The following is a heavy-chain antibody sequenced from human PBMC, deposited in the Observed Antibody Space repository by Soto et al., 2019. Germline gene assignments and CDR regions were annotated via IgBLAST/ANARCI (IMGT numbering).Heavy chain of an antibody. CDR2: IYWDDDK. J-gene: IGHJ4*02. Sequence: QITLKESGPMLVEPTEALALTCSFSGFSLRSSPVGVGWFRQPPGKALEWLAVIYWDDDKRYNPSLKTRITMTKDTSRNQVALTMTDMEPKDTATYFCAHRLGGSSWNDGFFDFWGQGFPVTGS. CDR1: GFSLRSSPVG. V-gene: IGHV2-5*02. CDR3: AHRLGGSSWNDGFFDF. D-gene: IGHD1-1*01.